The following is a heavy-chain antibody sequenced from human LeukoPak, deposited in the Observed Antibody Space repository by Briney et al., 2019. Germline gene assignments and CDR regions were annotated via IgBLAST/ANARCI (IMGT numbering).Heavy chain of an antibody. J-gene: IGHJ3*01. V-gene: IGHV3-30*02. CDR1: GFTFSTSD. Sequence: GGSLRLSCATSGFTFSTSDMLWVRQAPGQGLVWVFFIQYDGSSKNYVDSVKGRFTISRDNSKNTLYLQMFSLRPEDTAVYFCAKDLILWGQGTVVTVSS. CDR2: IQYDGSSK. CDR3: AKDLIL.